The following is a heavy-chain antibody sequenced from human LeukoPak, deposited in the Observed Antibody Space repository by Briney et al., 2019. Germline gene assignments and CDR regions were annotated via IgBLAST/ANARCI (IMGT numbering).Heavy chain of an antibody. V-gene: IGHV3-48*03. CDR2: ISSSGSAI. CDR3: AELGITMIGGV. J-gene: IGHJ6*04. D-gene: IGHD3-10*02. CDR1: GFTFSSYE. Sequence: GVSLRLSCAASGFTFSSYEMNWVRQAPGKGLEWVSYISSSGSAIYYADSVKGRFTISRDNAKNSLYLQMNSLRAEDTAVYYCAELGITMIGGVWGKGTTVTVSS.